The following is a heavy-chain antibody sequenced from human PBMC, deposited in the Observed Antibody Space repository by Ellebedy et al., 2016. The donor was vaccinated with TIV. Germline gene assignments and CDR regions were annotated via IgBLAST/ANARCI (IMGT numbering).Heavy chain of an antibody. D-gene: IGHD6-6*01. CDR3: AKARYSSSSVDYFDY. CDR1: GFTFSSYG. CDR2: ISYDGSNK. V-gene: IGHV3-30*18. Sequence: GESLKISXAASGFTFSSYGMHWVRQAPGKGLEWVAVISYDGSNKYYADSVKGRFTISRDNSKNTLYLQMNSLRAEDTAVYYCAKARYSSSSVDYFDYWGQGTLVTVSS. J-gene: IGHJ4*02.